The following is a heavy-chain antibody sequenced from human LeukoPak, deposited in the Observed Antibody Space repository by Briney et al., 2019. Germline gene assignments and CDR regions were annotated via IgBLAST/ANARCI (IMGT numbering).Heavy chain of an antibody. CDR3: ARDRGYCSSTSCYSSNWFDP. CDR2: IIPIFGTA. D-gene: IGHD2-2*02. V-gene: IGHV1-69*06. Sequence: SVKVSCKASGGTFSSYAISWVRQAPGQGLEWMGGIIPIFGTANYAQKFQGRVTITADKSTSTAYMELSSLRSEDTAVYYCARDRGYCSSTSCYSSNWFDPWGQGTLVTVSS. J-gene: IGHJ5*02. CDR1: GGTFSSYA.